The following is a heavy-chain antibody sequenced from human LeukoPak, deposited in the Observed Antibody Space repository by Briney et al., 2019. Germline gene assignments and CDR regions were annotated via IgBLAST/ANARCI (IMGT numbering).Heavy chain of an antibody. D-gene: IGHD3-10*01. CDR2: IKQDGSEK. Sequence: GGSLRLSCAASGFTFSSYWMSWVRQAPGKGLEWVANIKQDGSEKYYVDSVEGRLTISRDNAKKSLYLQMNSLRAEDTAVYYCARDRAHVLLWFGELGDDSPRFDYWGQGTLVTVSS. CDR1: GFTFSSYW. CDR3: ARDRAHVLLWFGELGDDSPRFDY. J-gene: IGHJ4*02. V-gene: IGHV3-7*01.